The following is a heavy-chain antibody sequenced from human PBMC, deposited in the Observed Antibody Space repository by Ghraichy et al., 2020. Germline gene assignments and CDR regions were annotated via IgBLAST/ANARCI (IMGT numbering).Heavy chain of an antibody. D-gene: IGHD2-15*01. CDR3: ASGTVVVVKPYAFDL. CDR2: VSSKSNYI. V-gene: IGHV3-21*01. CDR1: GFTFSSYS. J-gene: IGHJ3*01. Sequence: GGSLRLSCTASGFTFSSYSMNWVRQAPGKGLEWVSSVSSKSNYIYYADAVKGRFTISRDNAKNSVYLQMNSVRAEDTALYFCASGTVVVVKPYAFDLWGQGTKVTVSS.